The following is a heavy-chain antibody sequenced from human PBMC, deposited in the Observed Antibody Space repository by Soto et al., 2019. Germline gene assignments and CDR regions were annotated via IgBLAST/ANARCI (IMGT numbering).Heavy chain of an antibody. J-gene: IGHJ4*02. Sequence: EVQLVESGGGLVQPGGSLRLSCGVSGITVSTDLMHWVRQAPGKGLVWVSHIKSDGTVTHYTDSVRGRFIISSDNAKNTLFLQMNSLTAEDTAVYYCARENYDFWSGYYLDYWGQGTLVTVSS. CDR1: GITVSTDL. CDR3: ARENYDFWSGYYLDY. V-gene: IGHV3-74*01. CDR2: IKSDGTVT. D-gene: IGHD3-3*01.